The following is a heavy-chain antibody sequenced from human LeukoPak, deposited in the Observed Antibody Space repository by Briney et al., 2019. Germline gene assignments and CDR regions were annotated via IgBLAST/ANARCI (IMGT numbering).Heavy chain of an antibody. CDR2: FDPEDGET. V-gene: IGHV1-24*01. CDR1: GYTLTKLY. D-gene: IGHD3-9*01. Sequence: ASVKVSCKVSGYTLTKLYIHWVRQAPGKGLEWMGGFDPEDGETIYAQQFQGRVTMTEDTSSDTAYMELKNLRSEDTAVYYCGTLRYHIIELHYYYAMDVWGQGTTVTVSS. J-gene: IGHJ6*02. CDR3: GTLRYHIIELHYYYAMDV.